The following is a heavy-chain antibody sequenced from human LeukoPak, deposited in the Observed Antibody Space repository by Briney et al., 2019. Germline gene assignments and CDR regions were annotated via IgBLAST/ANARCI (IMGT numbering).Heavy chain of an antibody. V-gene: IGHV3-7*01. CDR2: INQDGRER. Sequence: GGSLRLSCAASGFTFTHFYMTWVRQAPGKGLEWVANINQDGRERYYVDSVKGRFTISRDNAKNSVYLQMNSLGAEDTAVYYCARVKLAAFDYWGLGALVTVSS. CDR3: ARVKLAAFDY. J-gene: IGHJ4*02. CDR1: GFTFTHFY.